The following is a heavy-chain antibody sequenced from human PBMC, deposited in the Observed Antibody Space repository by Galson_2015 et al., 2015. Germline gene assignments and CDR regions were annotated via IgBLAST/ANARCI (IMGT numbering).Heavy chain of an antibody. J-gene: IGHJ4*02. CDR2: GSG. V-gene: IGHV4-39*01. D-gene: IGHD3-10*01. Sequence: SETLSLTCAVSVGFIRTTSYYWGWLRQPPGKGLEWIATGSGHYNPSLKSRVTISVDTSENQLSLKLRFVTAADTAVYYCARLRLWFGGVDYWGQGALVTVSS. CDR3: ARLRLWFGGVDY. CDR1: VGFIRTTSYY.